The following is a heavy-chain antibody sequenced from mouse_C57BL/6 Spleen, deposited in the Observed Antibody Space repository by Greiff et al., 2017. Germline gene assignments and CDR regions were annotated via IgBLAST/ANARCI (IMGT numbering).Heavy chain of an antibody. CDR1: GFTFSDYG. CDR2: ISSGSSTI. Sequence: EVKLMESGGGLVKPGGSLKLSCAASGFTFSDYGMHWVRQAPEKGLEWVAYISSGSSTIYYADTVKGRFTISRDNAKNTLFLQLTSLRSEDTAMYYCARPADYYGSRPFYAMDYWGQGTSVTVSS. J-gene: IGHJ4*01. CDR3: ARPADYYGSRPFYAMDY. V-gene: IGHV5-17*01. D-gene: IGHD1-1*01.